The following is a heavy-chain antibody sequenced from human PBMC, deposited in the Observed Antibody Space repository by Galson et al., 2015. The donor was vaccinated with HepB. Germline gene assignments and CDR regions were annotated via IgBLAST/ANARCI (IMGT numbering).Heavy chain of an antibody. V-gene: IGHV3-7*03. J-gene: IGHJ6*02. CDR1: GFTFSSYW. D-gene: IGHD2-2*02. CDR2: IKQDGSEK. CDR3: ARDEEYCSSTSCYRNYYYGMDV. Sequence: SLRLSCAASGFTFSSYWMSWVRQAPGKGLEWVANIKQDGSEKYYVDSVKGRFTISRDNAKNSLYLQMNSLRAEDTAVYYCARDEEYCSSTSCYRNYYYGMDVWGQGTTVTVSS.